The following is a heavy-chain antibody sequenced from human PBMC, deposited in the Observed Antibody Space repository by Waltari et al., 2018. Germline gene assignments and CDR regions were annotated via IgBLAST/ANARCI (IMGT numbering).Heavy chain of an antibody. CDR3: ARRLGLDIVKRGSLDY. Sequence: QVQLQQWGAGLLKPSETLSLTCAVYGGSFSGYYWSWIRQHTGKGLEGIGEINDIGSTNDNPSLDSQVTISVVPSKNQFSGKLSYVTAADTAVYYCARRLGLDIVKRGSLDYWGQGTLVTVSS. J-gene: IGHJ4*02. CDR1: GGSFSGYY. V-gene: IGHV4-34*01. CDR2: INDIGST. D-gene: IGHD2-15*01.